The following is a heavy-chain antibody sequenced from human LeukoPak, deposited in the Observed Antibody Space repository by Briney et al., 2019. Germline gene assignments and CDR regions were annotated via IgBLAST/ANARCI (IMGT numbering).Heavy chain of an antibody. CDR2: ISYDGSDK. Sequence: PGGSLRLSCVASGFSFSGFAIHWVRQAPGKGLEWVAVISYDGSDKYYADSVKGRFTISRDNSKNTLYLQVNSLKLEDTAVYFCARSRGAGRFDYWGQGTLVTVSS. CDR3: ARSRGAGRFDY. CDR1: GFSFSGFA. V-gene: IGHV3-30*04. J-gene: IGHJ4*02. D-gene: IGHD6-19*01.